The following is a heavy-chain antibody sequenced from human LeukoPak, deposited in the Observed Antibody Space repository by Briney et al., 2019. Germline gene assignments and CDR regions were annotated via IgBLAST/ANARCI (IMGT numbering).Heavy chain of an antibody. CDR2: INHSGST. V-gene: IGHV4-34*01. CDR1: GGSFSGYY. CDR3: ARGVYCSGGSCYEDY. Sequence: PSETLSLTCAVYGGSFSGYYWSWIRQPPGKGLQWIGEINHSGSTNYNPSLKSRVTISVDTSNNQFSLKLSSVTAADTAVYYCARGVYCSGGSCYEDYWGQGTLVTVSS. J-gene: IGHJ4*02. D-gene: IGHD2-15*01.